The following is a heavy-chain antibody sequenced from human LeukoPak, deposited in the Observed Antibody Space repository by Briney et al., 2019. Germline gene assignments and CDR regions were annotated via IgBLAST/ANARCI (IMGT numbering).Heavy chain of an antibody. V-gene: IGHV7-4-1*02. J-gene: IGHJ4*02. CDR2: INTNTGNP. D-gene: IGHD5-18*01. CDR1: GYTFTSYA. CDR3: ARDQHPSYSYGGNYFDY. Sequence: ASVKVSCKASGYTFTSYAMNWVRQAPGQGLEWMGWINTNTGNPTYAQGFTGRFVFSLDTSVSTAYLQISSLKAEDTAVYYCARDQHPSYSYGGNYFDYWGQGTLVTVSS.